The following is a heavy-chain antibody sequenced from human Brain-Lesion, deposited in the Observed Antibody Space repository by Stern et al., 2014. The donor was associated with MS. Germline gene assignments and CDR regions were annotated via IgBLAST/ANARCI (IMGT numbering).Heavy chain of an antibody. V-gene: IGHV4-61*02. CDR1: GGSISSGGYY. D-gene: IGHD2-2*01. CDR2: IFNSGST. J-gene: IGHJ6*02. CDR3: ARGRVVPGFQYYATDV. Sequence: VQLVESGPGLVKPSQTLSLSCTVSGGSISSGGYYWSWIRQPAGKGLEWIGRIFNSGSTRYNPPLKSRVTISKDTPKTQFSLRLNSMTAADTAVYYCARGRVVPGFQYYATDVWGQGTTVIVSS.